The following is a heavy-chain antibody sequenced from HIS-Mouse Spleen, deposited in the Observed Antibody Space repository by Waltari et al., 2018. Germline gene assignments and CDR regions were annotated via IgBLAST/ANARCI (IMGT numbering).Heavy chain of an antibody. J-gene: IGHJ2*01. CDR1: GGSLSRRCDD. CDR2: IYYSGST. Sequence: QLQLQESGPGLVKPSATLSLTCTVPGGSLSRRCDDWGWSRQPPGKGLEWIGSIYYSGSTYYNPSLKSRVTISVDTSKNQFSLKLSSVTTADTAVYYCAREIPYSSSWYDWYFDLWGRGTLVTVSS. D-gene: IGHD6-13*01. CDR3: AREIPYSSSWYDWYFDL. V-gene: IGHV4-39*07.